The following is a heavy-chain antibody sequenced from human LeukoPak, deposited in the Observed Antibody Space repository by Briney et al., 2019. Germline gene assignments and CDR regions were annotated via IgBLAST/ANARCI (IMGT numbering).Heavy chain of an antibody. CDR1: GGTFSSYA. V-gene: IGHV1-69*04. D-gene: IGHD5-18*01. CDR3: ARETAKDTAMDY. J-gene: IGHJ4*02. Sequence: ASVKVSCKASGGTFSSYAISWVRQAPGQGLEWMGRIIPILGIANYAQKFQGRVTITADTSTSTAYMELRSLRSDDTAVYYCARETAKDTAMDYWGQGTLVTVSS. CDR2: IIPILGIA.